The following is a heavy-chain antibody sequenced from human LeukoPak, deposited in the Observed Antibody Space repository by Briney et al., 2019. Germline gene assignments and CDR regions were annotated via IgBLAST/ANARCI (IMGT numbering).Heavy chain of an antibody. CDR2: VYYSGST. J-gene: IGHJ6*03. CDR3: ARRRWLQFRYYYYYMDV. Sequence: SETLSLTCTVSGGSISTYYWSWIRQPPGKGLEWIGYVYYSGSTNYNPSLKSRVTISVDTSKNQFSLKLSSVTAADTAVYYCARRRWLQFRYYYYYMDVWGKGTTVTVSS. V-gene: IGHV4-59*12. CDR1: GGSISTYY. D-gene: IGHD5-24*01.